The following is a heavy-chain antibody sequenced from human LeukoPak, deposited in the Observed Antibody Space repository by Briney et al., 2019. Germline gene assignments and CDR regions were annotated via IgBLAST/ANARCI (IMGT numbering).Heavy chain of an antibody. V-gene: IGHV1-69*13. Sequence: ASVKVSCTASGGTFISYAISWVRQAPGQGLEWMGGIIPIFGTANYAQKFQGRVTITADESTSTAYMELSSLRSEDTAVYYCARDLHGSGSYYVFDYWGQGTLVTVSS. D-gene: IGHD3-10*01. J-gene: IGHJ4*02. CDR2: IIPIFGTA. CDR1: GGTFISYA. CDR3: ARDLHGSGSYYVFDY.